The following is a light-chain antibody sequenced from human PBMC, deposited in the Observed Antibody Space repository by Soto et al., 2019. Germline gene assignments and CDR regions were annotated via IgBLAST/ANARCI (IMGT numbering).Light chain of an antibody. CDR1: QSISSW. CDR2: KAS. Sequence: QSPSTLSASVGDRVTITCRASQSISSWLAWYQQKPGKAPKLLIYKASSLESGVPSRFSGSGSGTEFTLTISSLQPDDFATYYCQQYNSYSPETFGQGTKVDIK. V-gene: IGKV1-5*03. J-gene: IGKJ1*01. CDR3: QQYNSYSPET.